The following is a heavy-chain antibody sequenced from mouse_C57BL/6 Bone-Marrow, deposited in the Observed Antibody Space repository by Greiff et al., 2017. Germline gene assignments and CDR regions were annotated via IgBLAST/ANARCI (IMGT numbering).Heavy chain of an antibody. D-gene: IGHD2-3*01. CDR3: TRGDLYDGYYDYAMDY. CDR2: IDPETGGT. V-gene: IGHV1-15*01. CDR1: GYTFTDYE. J-gene: IGHJ4*01. Sequence: VQLQQSGAELVRPGASVTLSCKASGYTFTDYEMHWVKQTPVHGLEWIGAIDPETGGTAYNQTFKGKAILTADKSSSTAYMELRSLTSEASAVYYCTRGDLYDGYYDYAMDYGGQGTSVTVSS.